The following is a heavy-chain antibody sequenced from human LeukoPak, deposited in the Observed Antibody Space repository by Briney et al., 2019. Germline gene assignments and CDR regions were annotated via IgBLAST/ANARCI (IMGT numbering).Heavy chain of an antibody. CDR2: ISSSSSYI. D-gene: IGHD4-23*01. J-gene: IGHJ4*01. CDR3: VRQGGGDNCR. V-gene: IGHV3-21*01. CDR1: GFTFSSYS. Sequence: GGSLRLSCAASGFTFSSYSMNWVRQAPGKGLEWVSSISSSSSYIYCADSVKGRFTISRDNAKNSLYLQMNSLRAEDTAVYYCVRQGGGDNCRWGQGALVTVSS.